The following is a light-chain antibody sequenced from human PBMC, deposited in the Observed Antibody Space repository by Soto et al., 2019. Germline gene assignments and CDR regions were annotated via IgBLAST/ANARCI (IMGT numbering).Light chain of an antibody. CDR3: CSYTGSGIV. V-gene: IGLV2-23*01. Sequence: QSALTQPASVSGSPGLSITMSCTGTSSDLGTYDLVSWYQQFPGKAPKVMIYESRKRPSGVSSRFSGSRSDNTASLTISGLQAEDEALYYCCSYTGSGIVFGGGTQLTVL. CDR2: ESR. J-gene: IGLJ3*02. CDR1: SSDLGTYDL.